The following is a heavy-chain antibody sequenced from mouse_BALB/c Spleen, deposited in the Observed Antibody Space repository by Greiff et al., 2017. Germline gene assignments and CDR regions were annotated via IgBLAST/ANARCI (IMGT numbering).Heavy chain of an antibody. J-gene: IGHJ4*01. CDR1: GFTFSSYT. CDR2: ISNGGGST. CDR3: ARRAMDY. V-gene: IGHV5-12-2*01. Sequence: EVKLVESGGGLVQPGGSLKLSCPASGFTFSSYTMSWVRQTPEKRLEWVAYISNGGGSTYYPDTVKGRFTISRDNAKNTLYLQMSSLKSEDTAMYYCARRAMDYWGQGTSVTVSS.